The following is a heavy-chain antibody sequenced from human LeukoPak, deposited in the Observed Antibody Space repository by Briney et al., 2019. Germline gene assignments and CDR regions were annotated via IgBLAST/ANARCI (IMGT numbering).Heavy chain of an antibody. V-gene: IGHV1-8*01. J-gene: IGHJ6*03. Sequence: GASVKVSCKASGYTFTSYDINWVRQATGQGLEWMGWMNPNSGNTGYAQKFQGRVTMTRNTSISTAYMELSSPRSEDTAVYYCARAWFGAGGYYYYYMDVWGKGTTVTVSS. CDR1: GYTFTSYD. CDR3: ARAWFGAGGYYYYYMDV. D-gene: IGHD3-10*01. CDR2: MNPNSGNT.